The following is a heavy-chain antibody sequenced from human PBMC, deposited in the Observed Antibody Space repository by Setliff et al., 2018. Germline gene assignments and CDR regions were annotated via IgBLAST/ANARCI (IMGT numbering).Heavy chain of an antibody. Sequence: KPSETLSLTCTVSGGSITSGTFYWSWIRQPAGKGLEWIGRVYPNGNTYYSPSLKSRVTMFVDTSKNQFSLMLYSVTAADTAIYYCARYDSSGYSENYYFDYWGQGTLVTVSS. J-gene: IGHJ4*02. CDR2: VYPNGNT. CDR3: ARYDSSGYSENYYFDY. D-gene: IGHD3-22*01. CDR1: GGSITSGTFY. V-gene: IGHV4-61*02.